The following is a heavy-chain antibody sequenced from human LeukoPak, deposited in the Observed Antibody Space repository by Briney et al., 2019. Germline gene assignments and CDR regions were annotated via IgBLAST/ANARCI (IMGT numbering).Heavy chain of an antibody. CDR2: ISGIAGST. CDR3: ANWPYAFDI. J-gene: IGHJ3*02. V-gene: IGHV3-23*01. Sequence: AGGSLRLSCAASGFTFSSYAMSWVRQAQGKGLEWVSAISGIAGSTYYSASVKGRFTISRDNSKNTLYLQMNSLRAEDTAVYYCANWPYAFDIWGQGTMVTVPS. CDR1: GFTFSSYA.